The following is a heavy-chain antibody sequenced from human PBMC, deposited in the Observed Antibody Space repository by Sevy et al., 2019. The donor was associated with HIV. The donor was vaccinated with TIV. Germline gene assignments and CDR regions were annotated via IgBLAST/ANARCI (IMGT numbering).Heavy chain of an antibody. V-gene: IGHV1-8*01. CDR3: ARAVHYDFWSGYYGLPYYYYGMDV. CDR1: GYTFTSYD. D-gene: IGHD3-3*01. J-gene: IGHJ6*02. Sequence: ASLKVSCKASGYTFTSYDINWVRQATGQGLEWMGWMNPNSGNTGYAQKFQGRVTMTRNTSISTAYMELSSLRSEDTAVYYCARAVHYDFWSGYYGLPYYYYGMDVWGQGTTVTVSS. CDR2: MNPNSGNT.